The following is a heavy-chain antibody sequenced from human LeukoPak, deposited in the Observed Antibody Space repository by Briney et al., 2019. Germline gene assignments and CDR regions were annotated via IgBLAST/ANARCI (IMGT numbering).Heavy chain of an antibody. V-gene: IGHV4-34*01. J-gene: IGHJ4*02. CDR3: AREGPESAGNY. Sequence: SETLSLTCAVYGGSLSGYYWSWIRQPPGKGLEWIGEINHSGSTNYNPSLKSRVTISVDTSKNQFSLKLSSVTAADTAVYYCAREGPESAGNYWGQGTLVTVSS. D-gene: IGHD1-1*01. CDR1: GGSLSGYY. CDR2: INHSGST.